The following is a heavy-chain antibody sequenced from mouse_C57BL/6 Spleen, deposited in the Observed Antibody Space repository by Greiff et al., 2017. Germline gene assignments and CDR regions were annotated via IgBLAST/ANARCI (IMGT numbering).Heavy chain of an antibody. Sequence: EVQLQQSGPELVKPGASVKLPCKASGYTFTDYNLDWVKQSHGKSLEWIGDINPNNGGTIYNQKFKGKATLTVDKSSSTAYMELRSLTSEDTAVYYCARRGPYYFDYWGQGTTLTVSS. CDR3: ARRGPYYFDY. CDR2: INPNNGGT. CDR1: GYTFTDYN. V-gene: IGHV1-18*01. J-gene: IGHJ2*01.